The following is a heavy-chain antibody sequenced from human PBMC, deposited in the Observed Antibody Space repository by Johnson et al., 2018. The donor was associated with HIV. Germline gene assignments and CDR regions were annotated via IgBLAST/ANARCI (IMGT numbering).Heavy chain of an antibody. CDR3: ARGLAYCGGDCSPDAFDI. D-gene: IGHD2-21*02. V-gene: IGHV3-13*01. Sequence: VQLVESGGGLVQPGRSLRLSCAASGFTFSSYDMHWVRQATGKGLEWVSAIGTAGDTYYPGSVKGRFTISRENAKNSLYLQMNSLRAGDTAVYYCARGLAYCGGDCSPDAFDIWGQGTMVTVSS. J-gene: IGHJ3*02. CDR2: IGTAGDT. CDR1: GFTFSSYD.